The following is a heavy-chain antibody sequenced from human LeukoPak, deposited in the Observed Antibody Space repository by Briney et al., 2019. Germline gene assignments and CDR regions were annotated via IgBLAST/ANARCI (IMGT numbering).Heavy chain of an antibody. J-gene: IGHJ6*02. D-gene: IGHD3-16*01. V-gene: IGHV4-39*01. CDR3: ASYPGLGGPPSLNYYGMYV. CDR1: GFTFSSGNLY. CDR2: VYYGGTT. Sequence: SETLSLTCAASGFTFSSGNLYWVWIRQPPGQGLEWIGSVYYGGTTYYNPSLRSRVTISVDTSKNQFSLKLSSVTAADTAVYYCASYPGLGGPPSLNYYGMYVWGQGTTVTVSS.